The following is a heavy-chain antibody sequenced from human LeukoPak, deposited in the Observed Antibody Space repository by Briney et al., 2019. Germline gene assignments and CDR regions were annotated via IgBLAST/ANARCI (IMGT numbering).Heavy chain of an antibody. J-gene: IGHJ6*02. D-gene: IGHD3-9*01. CDR1: GGSFSGYY. CDR3: ARGGGYYDILTGYYNTTYYYYYGMDV. V-gene: IGHV4-34*01. CDR2: INHSGST. Sequence: PSETLSLTCAVYGGSFSGYYWSWIRQPPGKGLEWIGEINHSGSTNCNPSLKSRVTISVDTSKNQFSLKLSSVTAADTAVYYCARGGGYYDILTGYYNTTYYYYYGMDVWGQGTTVTVSS.